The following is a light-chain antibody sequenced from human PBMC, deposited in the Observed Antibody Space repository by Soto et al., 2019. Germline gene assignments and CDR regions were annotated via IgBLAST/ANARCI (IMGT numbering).Light chain of an antibody. CDR3: CSYAGSSTHVV. V-gene: IGLV2-23*02. CDR1: SSDVGSYNL. Sequence: ALTQPASVSGSPGQSITLSCTGTSSDVGSYNLVSWYQQHPGKAPKLMIYEVSKRPSGVSNRFSGSKSGNTASLTISGLQAEDEADYYCCSYAGSSTHVVFGGGTKLTVL. CDR2: EVS. J-gene: IGLJ2*01.